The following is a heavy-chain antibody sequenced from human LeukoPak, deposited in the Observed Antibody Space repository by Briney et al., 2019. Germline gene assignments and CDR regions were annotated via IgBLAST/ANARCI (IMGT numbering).Heavy chain of an antibody. V-gene: IGHV3-30*03. CDR2: ISNDGSNK. J-gene: IGHJ4*02. CDR1: GFTLNRHG. Sequence: ETGGSLRLSCAASGFTLNRHGMHWVRQAPGKGLEWVAVISNDGSNKYYADSVNGRFTISRDTYKNTLYLQMNSLRAEDTAVYFCARDEEGIRYFDWLLDYWGQGTLVTVSS. D-gene: IGHD3-9*01. CDR3: ARDEEGIRYFDWLLDY.